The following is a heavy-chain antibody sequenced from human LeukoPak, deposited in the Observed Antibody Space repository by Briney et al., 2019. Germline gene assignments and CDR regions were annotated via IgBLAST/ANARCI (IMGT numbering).Heavy chain of an antibody. Sequence: GGSLRLSCAASGFTFSTYTMNWVRQAPGKGLEWVSSISSRSTYIYYADSVKGRFTISRDSAKNSLYLQMNSLRAEDTAMYYCVRAPPYCGGDCSDWYFALWGRGTLVTVSS. CDR1: GFTFSTYT. CDR2: ISSRSTYI. D-gene: IGHD2-21*02. J-gene: IGHJ2*01. V-gene: IGHV3-21*01. CDR3: VRAPPYCGGDCSDWYFAL.